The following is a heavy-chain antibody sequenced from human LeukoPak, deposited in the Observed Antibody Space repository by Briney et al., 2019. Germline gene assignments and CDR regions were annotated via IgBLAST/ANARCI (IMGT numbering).Heavy chain of an antibody. D-gene: IGHD3-22*01. CDR1: GFTFSSYA. Sequence: GGSLRLSCAASGFTFSSYAMHWVRQAPGKGLEWVAVISYDGSNKYYADSVKGRFTISRDNSKNTLYLQMNSLRAEDTAVHYCARSYHHRRPDSSGYYLEHFDYWGQGTLVTVSS. J-gene: IGHJ4*02. CDR3: ARSYHHRRPDSSGYYLEHFDY. CDR2: ISYDGSNK. V-gene: IGHV3-30*04.